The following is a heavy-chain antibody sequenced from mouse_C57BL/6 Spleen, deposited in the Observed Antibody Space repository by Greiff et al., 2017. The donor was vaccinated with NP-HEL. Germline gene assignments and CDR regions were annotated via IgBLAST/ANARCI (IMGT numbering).Heavy chain of an antibody. CDR1: GYTFTDYE. J-gene: IGHJ3*01. CDR3: TTYFYGSSYETY. D-gene: IGHD1-1*01. Sequence: VQVVESGAELVRPGASVTLSCKASGYTFTDYEMHWVKQTPVHGLEWIGAIDPETGGTAYNQKFKGKAILTADKSSSTAYMELRSLTSEDSAVYYCTTYFYGSSYETYWGQGTLVTVSA. CDR2: IDPETGGT. V-gene: IGHV1-15*01.